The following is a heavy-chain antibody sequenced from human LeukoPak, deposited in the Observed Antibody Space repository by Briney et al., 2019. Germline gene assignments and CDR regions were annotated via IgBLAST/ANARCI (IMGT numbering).Heavy chain of an antibody. D-gene: IGHD2-2*01. CDR2: ISTSSTYI. CDR1: GFTFRSYW. V-gene: IGHV3-21*01. J-gene: IGHJ4*02. Sequence: GGSLRLSCAASGFTFRSYWMDWVRQAPGKGLEWVSSISTSSTYIDYADSMKGRFTISRDNAKKSLYLQMNSLRAEDTAVYYCTRDSYCSSTSCYRGHFDSWGQGALVTVSS. CDR3: TRDSYCSSTSCYRGHFDS.